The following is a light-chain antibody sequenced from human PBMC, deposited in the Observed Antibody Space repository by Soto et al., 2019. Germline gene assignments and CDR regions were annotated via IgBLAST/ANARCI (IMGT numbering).Light chain of an antibody. CDR3: QQYNSYSWT. V-gene: IGKV1-5*01. CDR2: DVS. Sequence: DIQMTQSPSTLSASVGDRVTITCRASQIISSWLAWYQQKPGKAPKLLIFDVSTLRSGVPSRFSGSGSGTEFTLTISSLQPDDSATYYCQQYNSYSWTFGQGTKVEIK. J-gene: IGKJ1*01. CDR1: QIISSW.